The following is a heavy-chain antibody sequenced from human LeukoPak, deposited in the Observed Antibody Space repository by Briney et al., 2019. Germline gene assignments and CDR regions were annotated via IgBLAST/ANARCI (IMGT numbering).Heavy chain of an antibody. Sequence: PGGSLRLSCAASGFTFSTYYMSWVRQAPGTGLEWVANIKQDGSEKYYVDSVKGRFTISRDNAKNTVYLQMNSLRAEDTAVYYCARFGESKLNWFDPWGQGTLVTVSS. V-gene: IGHV3-7*03. CDR2: IKQDGSEK. J-gene: IGHJ5*02. CDR1: GFTFSTYY. D-gene: IGHD3-10*01. CDR3: ARFGESKLNWFDP.